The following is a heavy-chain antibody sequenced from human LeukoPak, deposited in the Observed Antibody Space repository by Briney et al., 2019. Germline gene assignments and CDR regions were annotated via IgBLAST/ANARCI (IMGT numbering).Heavy chain of an antibody. V-gene: IGHV3-23*01. D-gene: IGHD7-27*01. CDR1: GFTFSSSS. Sequence: GGSLRLSCAASGFTFSSSSMNWVRQAPGKGLEWVSVVSSSGGSTYYADSVKGRFTISRDNSKNTLSLQMSSLRAEDTAVYYCAKDGGLWVSAHWGDFWGRGTLVTVSS. CDR2: VSSSGGST. CDR3: AKDGGLWVSAHWGDF. J-gene: IGHJ4*02.